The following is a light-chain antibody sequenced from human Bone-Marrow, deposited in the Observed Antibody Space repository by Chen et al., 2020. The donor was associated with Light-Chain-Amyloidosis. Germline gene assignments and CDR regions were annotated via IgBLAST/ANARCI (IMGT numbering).Light chain of an antibody. CDR2: DDS. V-gene: IGLV3-21*02. Sequence: SYLLTQPSSVSVAPGQTATIACGGNNIGPTSVHWYQQTPGQAPLLVVYDDSDRPSGIPERVSGSNSGNTATLTISRVEAGDEADYYCQVWDRSSDRPVFGGGTKLTVI. CDR1: NIGPTS. CDR3: QVWDRSSDRPV. J-gene: IGLJ3*02.